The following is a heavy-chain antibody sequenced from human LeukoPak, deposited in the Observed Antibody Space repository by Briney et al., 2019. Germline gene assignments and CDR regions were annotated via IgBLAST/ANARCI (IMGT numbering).Heavy chain of an antibody. V-gene: IGHV3-21*04. CDR1: GFTFSSYS. CDR3: ARVSGNYYYGMDV. Sequence: GGSLRLSCADAGFTFSSYSMNWVRQAPGKGLEWVSSISSSSSYIYYADSVKGRFTISRDNSKNTLYLQMNSLRAEDTAVYYCARVSGNYYYGMDVWGQGTTVTVSS. D-gene: IGHD1-26*01. CDR2: ISSSSSYI. J-gene: IGHJ6*02.